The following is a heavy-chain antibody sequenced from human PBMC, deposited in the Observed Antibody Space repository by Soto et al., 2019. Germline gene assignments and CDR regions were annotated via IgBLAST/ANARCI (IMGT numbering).Heavy chain of an antibody. CDR2: ISYDGSNK. CDR1: GFTFSSYG. V-gene: IGHV3-30*18. J-gene: IGHJ4*02. Sequence: GGSLRLSCAASGFTFSSYGMHWVRQAPGKGLEWVAVISYDGSNKYYADSVKGRFTISRDNSKNTLYLQMNSLRAEDTAVYYCAKGGYSYGYVPDYWGQGTLVTV. D-gene: IGHD5-18*01. CDR3: AKGGYSYGYVPDY.